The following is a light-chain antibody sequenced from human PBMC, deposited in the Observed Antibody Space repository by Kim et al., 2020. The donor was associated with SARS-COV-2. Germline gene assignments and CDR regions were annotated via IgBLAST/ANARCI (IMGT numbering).Light chain of an antibody. Sequence: SVGDRVTITCLASQGISSYLAWYQQKPGKAPKLLIYAASTLQSGVPSRFSGSGSGTEFTLTISSLQPEDFATYYCQQLNSYPPFTFGPGTKVDIK. CDR2: AAS. CDR3: QQLNSYPPFT. V-gene: IGKV1-9*01. J-gene: IGKJ3*01. CDR1: QGISSY.